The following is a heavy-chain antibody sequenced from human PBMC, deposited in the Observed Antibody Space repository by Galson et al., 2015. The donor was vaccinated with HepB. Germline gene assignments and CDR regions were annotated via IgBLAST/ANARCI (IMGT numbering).Heavy chain of an antibody. CDR2: INARGNT. Sequence: TLSLTCNVSGASINNINYYWTWIRQPGGKGLEWIGRINARGNTNSNPSLKSRVTMSVDTSKSQFSLRLSSATAADTAVYYCARSRGDFDYWGQGILVTVSS. D-gene: IGHD4-17*01. CDR1: GASINNINYY. J-gene: IGHJ4*02. V-gene: IGHV4-61*02. CDR3: ARSRGDFDY.